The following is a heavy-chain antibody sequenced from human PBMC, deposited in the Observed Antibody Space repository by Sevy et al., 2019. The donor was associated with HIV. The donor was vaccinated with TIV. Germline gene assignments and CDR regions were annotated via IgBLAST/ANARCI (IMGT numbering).Heavy chain of an antibody. V-gene: IGHV3-30*03. CDR2: ISYDGSNK. CDR1: GFTFSSYW. J-gene: IGHJ6*02. Sequence: GGSLRLSCAASGFTFSSYWMSWVRQAPGKGLEWVAVISYDGSNKYYADSVKGRFTISRDNSKNTLYLQMNSLRAEDTAVYYCARSIDGSGSYYTAYYYGMDVWGQGTTVTVSS. CDR3: ARSIDGSGSYYTAYYYGMDV. D-gene: IGHD3-10*01.